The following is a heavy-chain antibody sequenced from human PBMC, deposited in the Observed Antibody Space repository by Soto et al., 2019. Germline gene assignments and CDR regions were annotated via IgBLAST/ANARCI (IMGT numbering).Heavy chain of an antibody. J-gene: IGHJ6*02. V-gene: IGHV4-31*03. CDR3: AGLWFGELSEQYGMDV. Sequence: NPSETLSLTCTVSGGSISSGGYYWSWIRQHPGKGLEWIGYIYYSGSTYYNPSLKSRVTISVDTSKNQFSLKLSSVTAADTAVYYCAGLWFGELSEQYGMDVWGQGTTVTVSS. CDR1: GGSISSGGYY. CDR2: IYYSGST. D-gene: IGHD3-10*01.